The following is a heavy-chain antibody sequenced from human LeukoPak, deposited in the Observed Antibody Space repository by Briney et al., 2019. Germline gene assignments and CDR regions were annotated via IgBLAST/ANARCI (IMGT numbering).Heavy chain of an antibody. CDR2: ICGDGMST. J-gene: IGHJ6*04. CDR3: AKGGPYYDGSGPLYV. CDR1: GFTFSSYW. Sequence: PGGTLRLSCAASGFTFSSYWVYWVRQAPGKGLEWVSLICGDGMSTYYADSVKGRFTSSRVDSKNSLYLQMNSLTTEDTALFYCAKGGPYYDGSGPLYVWGKGTTVTVSS. V-gene: IGHV3-43*02. D-gene: IGHD3-22*01.